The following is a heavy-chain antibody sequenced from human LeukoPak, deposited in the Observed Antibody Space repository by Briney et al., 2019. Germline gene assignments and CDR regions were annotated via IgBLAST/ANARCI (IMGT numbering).Heavy chain of an antibody. J-gene: IGHJ4*02. Sequence: GGSLRLSCAASGFTFSSYWMSWVRQAPGKGLEWVANIKQDGSEKYFVDSVKGRFTISRDNAKNSLYLQMNSLRAEDTAVYYCARDREYYYDSSGYFIPYYFDYWGQGTLVTVSS. D-gene: IGHD3-22*01. CDR1: GFTFSSYW. CDR2: IKQDGSEK. V-gene: IGHV3-7*01. CDR3: ARDREYYYDSSGYFIPYYFDY.